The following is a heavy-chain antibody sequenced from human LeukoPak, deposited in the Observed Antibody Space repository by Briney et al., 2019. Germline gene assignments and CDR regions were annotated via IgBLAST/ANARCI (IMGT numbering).Heavy chain of an antibody. CDR2: IIGSGGST. V-gene: IGHV3-23*01. CDR1: GFTFSSYA. D-gene: IGHD2-2*01. Sequence: PGGSLRPSCAASGFTFSSYAMSWVRQAPGKGLEWVSAIIGSGGSTYYADSVKGRFTISRDNSKNTLYLQMNSLRAEDTAVYYCAKGSWYQLLSGDYWGQGTLVTVSS. CDR3: AKGSWYQLLSGDY. J-gene: IGHJ4*02.